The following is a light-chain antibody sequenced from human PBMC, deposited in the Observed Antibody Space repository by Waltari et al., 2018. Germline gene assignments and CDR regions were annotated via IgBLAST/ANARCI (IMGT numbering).Light chain of an antibody. J-gene: IGKJ1*01. CDR2: CAA. V-gene: IGKV4-1*01. CDR3: QQYYSTPRT. Sequence: DIVMTQSPDSLAVSLGERATINCKSSQSVLYSSNNKNYLAWYQQKPGQPPKLLIYCAATRESGGPDRFSGGGSGTDFTLTISSLQAEDVAVYYCQQYYSTPRTFGQGTKVGIK. CDR1: QSVLYSSNNKNY.